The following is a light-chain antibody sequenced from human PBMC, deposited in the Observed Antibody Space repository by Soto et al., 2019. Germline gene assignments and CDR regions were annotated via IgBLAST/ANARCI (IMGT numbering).Light chain of an antibody. J-gene: IGKJ1*01. V-gene: IGKV3-11*01. CDR1: QSFSSD. Sequence: EILLTQSPATLSWSPGERATLSCRARQSFSSDVAWYQQKPGQAPRLLIYDASNRATGIPARFSGRGSGTDFALTISSLEPEDFAVYYCQQRSNWPVTFGQGTQVAIE. CDR2: DAS. CDR3: QQRSNWPVT.